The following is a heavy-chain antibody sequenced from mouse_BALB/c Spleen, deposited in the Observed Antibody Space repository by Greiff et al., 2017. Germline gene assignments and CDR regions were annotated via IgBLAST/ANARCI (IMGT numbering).Heavy chain of an antibody. CDR2: ISSGGGST. CDR1: GFAFSSYD. Sequence: DVMLVESGGGLVKPGGSLKLSCAASGFAFSSYDMSWVRQTPEKRLEWVAYISSGGGSTYYPDTVKGRFTISRDNAKNTLYLQMSSLKSEDTAMYYCARRGLDYWGQGTSVTVSS. CDR3: ARRGLDY. V-gene: IGHV5-12-1*01. J-gene: IGHJ4*01.